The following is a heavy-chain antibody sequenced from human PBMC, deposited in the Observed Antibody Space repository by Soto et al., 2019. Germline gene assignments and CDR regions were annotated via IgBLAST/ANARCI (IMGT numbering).Heavy chain of an antibody. D-gene: IGHD5-12*01. V-gene: IGHV3-21*01. CDR2: ISSSSSYK. J-gene: IGHJ4*02. CDR1: GFTFRRYS. Sequence: EVQLVESGGGLVKPGGSLRLSCAASGFTFRRYSMNWVRQAPGKGLEWGSSISSSSSYKYYADSVKGRFTISRDNAKNSLYLQMNSLRAEDTAVYYCARVVTGWLRLSPFDYWGQGTLVTVSS. CDR3: ARVVTGWLRLSPFDY.